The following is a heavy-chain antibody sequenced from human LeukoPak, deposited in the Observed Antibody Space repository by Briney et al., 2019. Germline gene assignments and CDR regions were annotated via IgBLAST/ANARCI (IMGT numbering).Heavy chain of an antibody. Sequence: PGGSLRLSCAASGFTFSNAWMSWVRQAPGKGLEWVAVISYDGTNKYYADSVKGRFTISRDNSKNTLYLQMNSLKTDDTAVYYCANYGDYQYFDYWGQGTPVTVSS. CDR2: ISYDGTNK. CDR3: ANYGDYQYFDY. J-gene: IGHJ4*02. D-gene: IGHD4-17*01. CDR1: GFTFSNAW. V-gene: IGHV3-30*18.